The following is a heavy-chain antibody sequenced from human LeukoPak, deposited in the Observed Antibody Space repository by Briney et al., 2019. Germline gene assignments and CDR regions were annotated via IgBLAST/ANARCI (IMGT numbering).Heavy chain of an antibody. Sequence: QPGGSLRLSCAASGFTFSSYAMHWVRQAPGKGLEWVAVISYDGSNKYYADSVKGRFTISRDNSKNTLYLQMNSLRAEDTAVYYCAKDGCSSTSCYIDYWGQGTLVTVSS. D-gene: IGHD2-2*02. CDR2: ISYDGSNK. CDR1: GFTFSSYA. V-gene: IGHV3-30-3*01. J-gene: IGHJ4*02. CDR3: AKDGCSSTSCYIDY.